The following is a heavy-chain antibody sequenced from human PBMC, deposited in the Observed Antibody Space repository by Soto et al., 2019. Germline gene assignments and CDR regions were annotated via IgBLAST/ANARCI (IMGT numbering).Heavy chain of an antibody. CDR2: IYYSGST. CDR3: ARGLYCSGGSCYYWYFDL. D-gene: IGHD2-15*01. V-gene: IGHV4-59*01. J-gene: IGHJ2*01. CDR1: GGSISSYY. Sequence: QVQLQESGPGLVKPSETLSLTCTVSGGSISSYYWSWIRQPPGKGLEWIGYIYYSGSTNYNPSLKSRVTISVDTSKNQFSLKLSSVTAADTAVYYCARGLYCSGGSCYYWYFDLWGRGTLVTVSS.